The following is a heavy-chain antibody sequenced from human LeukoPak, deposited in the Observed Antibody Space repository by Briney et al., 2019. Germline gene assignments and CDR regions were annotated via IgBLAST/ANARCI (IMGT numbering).Heavy chain of an antibody. CDR2: IMRKADGGII. Sequence: GGSLRLSCAASGFTFSSYSMNWVRQAPGKGLEWVGRIMRKADGGIIDYAAPVKGRFTISRDDSKNTLCLQMNSLKTEDTGVYYCTTCMTTVTPGPDYWGQGTLVTVSS. CDR1: GFTFSSYS. CDR3: TTCMTTVTPGPDY. D-gene: IGHD4-17*01. J-gene: IGHJ4*02. V-gene: IGHV3-15*07.